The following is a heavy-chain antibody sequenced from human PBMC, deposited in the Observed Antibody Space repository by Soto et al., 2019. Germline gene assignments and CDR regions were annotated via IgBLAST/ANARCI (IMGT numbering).Heavy chain of an antibody. V-gene: IGHV3-73*01. CDR3: TRLYETTVTTFFDY. CDR2: IRSKANSYAT. J-gene: IGHJ4*02. Sequence: EVQLVESGGGLVQPGGSLKLSCAASGFTFSGSAMHWVRQASGKGLEWVGRIRSKANSYATAYAASVKGRFTISRDDSKNTAYLQMNSLKTEDTAVYYCTRLYETTVTTFFDYWGQGTLVTVSS. D-gene: IGHD4-17*01. CDR1: GFTFSGSA.